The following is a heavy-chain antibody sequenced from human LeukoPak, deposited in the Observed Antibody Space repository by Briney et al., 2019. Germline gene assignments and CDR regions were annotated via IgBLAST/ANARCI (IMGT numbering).Heavy chain of an antibody. D-gene: IGHD3-9*01. CDR2: ISYDGSNK. CDR1: GFTFNRYA. Sequence: GGSLRLSCAVSGFTFNRYAMHWVRQAPGKGLEWVTVISYDGSNKCYADSVKGRFTISRDNSKNNLYLQMNSLRAEDTAVYYCARDVGYDILAGYPDYWGQGTLVTVSS. CDR3: ARDVGYDILAGYPDY. J-gene: IGHJ4*02. V-gene: IGHV3-30-3*01.